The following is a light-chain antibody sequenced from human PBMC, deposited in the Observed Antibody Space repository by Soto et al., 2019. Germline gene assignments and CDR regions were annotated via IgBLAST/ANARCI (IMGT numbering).Light chain of an antibody. CDR3: CSYVGSYTSYV. CDR2: EVT. J-gene: IGLJ1*01. V-gene: IGLV2-11*01. CDR1: SSDVGGYNF. Sequence: QSALTQPRSVSGSPGQSVTISCTGTSSDVGGYNFVSWYQQHPGKAPKFTIYEVTKRPSGVPDRFSGSKSGNTASLTISGLQAEDEADYYCCSYVGSYTSYVFGTGTKLTVL.